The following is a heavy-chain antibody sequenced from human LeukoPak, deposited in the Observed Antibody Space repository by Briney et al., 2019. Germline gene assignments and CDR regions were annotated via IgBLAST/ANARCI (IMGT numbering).Heavy chain of an antibody. J-gene: IGHJ5*02. CDR3: ARDVVVVAANWFDP. CDR1: GGTFSSYA. Sequence: EASVKVSCKASGGTFSSYAISWVRQAPGQGLEWMGRIIPIFGTANYAQKFQGRVTITTDESTSTAYMELSSLRSEDTAVYYCARDVVVVAANWFDPWGQGTLVTVPS. V-gene: IGHV1-69*05. D-gene: IGHD2-15*01. CDR2: IIPIFGTA.